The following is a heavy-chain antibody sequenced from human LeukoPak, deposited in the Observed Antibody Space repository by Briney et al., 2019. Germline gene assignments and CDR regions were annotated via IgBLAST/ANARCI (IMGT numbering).Heavy chain of an antibody. J-gene: IGHJ4*02. CDR3: AKDSPSAPVTSV. V-gene: IGHV3-23*01. Sequence: GGSLRLSCTASGFIFSSYTMSWVRQAPGRGLEWVSTISCSGDNSYYADSVMGRFTVSRDNSKNTLYLQMNSLRVEDTAVFYCAKDSPSAPVTSVWGQGTLVTVSS. D-gene: IGHD4-17*01. CDR1: GFIFSSYT. CDR2: ISCSGDNS.